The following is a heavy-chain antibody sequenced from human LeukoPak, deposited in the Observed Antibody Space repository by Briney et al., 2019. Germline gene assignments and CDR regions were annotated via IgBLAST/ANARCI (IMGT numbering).Heavy chain of an antibody. D-gene: IGHD6-19*01. CDR2: IYDSETT. V-gene: IGHV4-39*01. Sequence: PAETLLLTCTVSGGSISSRSSFWGWIRQPPGKGLDWIGSIYDSETTSYNPSLKSQVTISVDTSKNQFSLKLSSVTAADTAVYYCARRTSVAGPFDYWGQGTMVADSS. J-gene: IGHJ4*02. CDR3: ARRTSVAGPFDY. CDR1: GGSISSRSSF.